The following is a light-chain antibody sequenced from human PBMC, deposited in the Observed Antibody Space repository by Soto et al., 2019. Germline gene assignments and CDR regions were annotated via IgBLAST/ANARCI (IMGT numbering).Light chain of an antibody. CDR2: DAS. CDR3: QQLESYPST. V-gene: IGKV3-11*01. CDR1: QSVSSY. J-gene: IGKJ4*01. Sequence: EIVLTQSPATLSLSPWERATLSCRASQSVSSYLAWYQQKPGQAPRLLIYDASNRATGIPARFSGSGSGTDFTLTISSLEPEDFATYYCQQLESYPSTFGGGTKVDIK.